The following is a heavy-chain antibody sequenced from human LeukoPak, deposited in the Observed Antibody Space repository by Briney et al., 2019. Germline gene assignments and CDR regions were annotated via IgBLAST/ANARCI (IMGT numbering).Heavy chain of an antibody. Sequence: GASVKVSCKASGYTFTGYYMHWVRQAPGQGLEWMGWINPNSGGTNYAQKFQGWVTMTRDTSISTAYMELSRLRSDDTAVYYCAREAAAGETYYYYGMDVWGQGTTVTVSS. CDR3: AREAAAGETYYYYGMDV. D-gene: IGHD6-13*01. CDR1: GYTFTGYY. CDR2: INPNSGGT. V-gene: IGHV1-2*04. J-gene: IGHJ6*02.